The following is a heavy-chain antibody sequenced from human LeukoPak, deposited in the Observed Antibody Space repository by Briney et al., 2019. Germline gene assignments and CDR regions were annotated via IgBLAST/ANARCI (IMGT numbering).Heavy chain of an antibody. D-gene: IGHD3-22*01. CDR1: GFTVSSNY. J-gene: IGHJ4*02. CDR2: IYSGGSI. V-gene: IGHV3-53*01. CDR3: ARDPPNNGYDFDY. Sequence: GGSLRLSCAASGFTVSSNYMSWVRQAPGKGLEWVSVIYSGGSIYYADSVKGRFTISRDNAKNSLYLQMTALIAEDTAVYYCARDPPNNGYDFDYWGQGILVTVSS.